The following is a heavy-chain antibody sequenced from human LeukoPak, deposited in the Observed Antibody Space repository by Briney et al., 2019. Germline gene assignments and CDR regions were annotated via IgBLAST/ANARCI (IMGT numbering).Heavy chain of an antibody. J-gene: IGHJ4*02. CDR1: GFTFSSYW. CDR3: VKDDGIYGVDY. CDR2: INNDGSYT. Sequence: PGGSLRLSCAASGFTFSSYWMHWVRQGPGKELVWVSRINNDGSYTSYVDSVKGRFTISRDNAKSTLYLQMSSLRAEHTAIYYCVKDDGIYGVDYWGQGSLVTVSS. V-gene: IGHV3-74*01. D-gene: IGHD1-26*01.